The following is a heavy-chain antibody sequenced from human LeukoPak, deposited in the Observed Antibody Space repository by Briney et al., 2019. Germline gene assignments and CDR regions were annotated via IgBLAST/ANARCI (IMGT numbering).Heavy chain of an antibody. CDR3: ARDSVSQYYDYVWGSYRPPPGAFDI. J-gene: IGHJ3*02. V-gene: IGHV3-23*01. CDR1: GLTFSRYA. CDR2: ISESGSGT. Sequence: GGSLRLSCAVSGLTFSRYAMSWVRQAPGKGLEWVSAISESGSGTYYADSVKGRFTISRDNAKNSLYLQMNSLRAEDTAVYYCARDSVSQYYDYVWGSYRPPPGAFDIWGQGTMVTVSS. D-gene: IGHD3-16*02.